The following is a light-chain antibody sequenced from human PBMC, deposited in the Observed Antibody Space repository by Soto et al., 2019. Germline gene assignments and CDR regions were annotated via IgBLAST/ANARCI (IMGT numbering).Light chain of an antibody. J-gene: IGKJ1*01. CDR2: KAC. Sequence: DIQMTQSPSTLSASVGDRVTITCRASQSISSWLAWYQQKPGKAPKLLIYKACSLESGVPSRFSGSGSGTEFTLTISSLQPDDFATYYCQQYNSYPWTFVQGTKVEIK. CDR1: QSISSW. V-gene: IGKV1-5*03. CDR3: QQYNSYPWT.